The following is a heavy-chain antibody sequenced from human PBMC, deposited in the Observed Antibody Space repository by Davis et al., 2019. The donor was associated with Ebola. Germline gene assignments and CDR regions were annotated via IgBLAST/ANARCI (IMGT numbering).Heavy chain of an antibody. D-gene: IGHD4-17*01. Sequence: AASVKVSCKVSGYTLTELSMHWVRQAPGKGLEWMGGFDPEDGETIYAQKLQGRVTMTTDTSTSTAYMELRSLRSEDTAVYYCARALRGYGDFDYWGQGTLVTVSS. CDR3: ARALRGYGDFDY. J-gene: IGHJ4*02. V-gene: IGHV1-24*01. CDR1: GYTLTELS. CDR2: FDPEDGET.